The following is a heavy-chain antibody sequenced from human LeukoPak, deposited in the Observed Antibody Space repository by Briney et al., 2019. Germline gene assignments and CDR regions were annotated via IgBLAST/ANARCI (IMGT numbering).Heavy chain of an antibody. D-gene: IGHD3-22*01. CDR3: ARAAGGKYSSGYHQSYFQH. CDR1: GGSFSGYY. Sequence: PSETLSLTCAVYGGSFSGYYWSWIRQPPGKGLEWIGEINHSGSTNYNPSLKSRVTISVDTSKNQFSLKLSSVTAADTAVYYCARAAGGKYSSGYHQSYFQHWGQGTLVTVSS. CDR2: INHSGST. V-gene: IGHV4-34*01. J-gene: IGHJ1*01.